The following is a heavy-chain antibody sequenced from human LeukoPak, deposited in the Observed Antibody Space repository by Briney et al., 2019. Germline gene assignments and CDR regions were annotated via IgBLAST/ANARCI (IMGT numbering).Heavy chain of an antibody. CDR3: AILTVTTAY. CDR1: GFTFSSDA. CDR2: ISGSAST. J-gene: IGHJ4*02. Sequence: GGSLRLSCAASGFTFSSDAMTWVRQAPGKGLKWVSAISGSASTYYADSVKGRFTISRDNSKNTLYLQMNSLRAEDTAVYYCAILTVTTAYWGQGTLVTVSS. V-gene: IGHV3-23*01. D-gene: IGHD4-17*01.